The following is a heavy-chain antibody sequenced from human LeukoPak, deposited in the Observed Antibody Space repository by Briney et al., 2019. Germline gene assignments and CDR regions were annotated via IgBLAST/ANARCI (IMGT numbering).Heavy chain of an antibody. V-gene: IGHV3-74*01. D-gene: IGHD3-10*02. CDR2: IRGDGRAT. Sequence: PGGSMRLSCAASGFIFPDYWMHWVRQAPGSELVWVARIRGDGRATTYADSVKGRFTISRDNAMSTVFLQMKSLRAEDTGIYYCARFYVPEEQNPAWYEAHWGQGTLVTVSS. CDR1: GFIFPDYW. J-gene: IGHJ4*02. CDR3: ARFYVPEEQNPAWYEAH.